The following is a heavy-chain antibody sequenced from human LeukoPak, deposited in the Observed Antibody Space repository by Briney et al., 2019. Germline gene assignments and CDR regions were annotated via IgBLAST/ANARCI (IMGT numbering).Heavy chain of an antibody. CDR2: IRSKAYCGTT. D-gene: IGHD3-22*01. V-gene: IGHV3-49*04. Sequence: PGRSLRLSCTASGFTFGDYAMSWVRQAPGKGLQWIGFIRSKAYCGTTEYAASVEGRFTISRDDSKSIAYLLMNSLKTEDTAVYYCTRSGNYYDSRGYPKYYFDCWGQGTLVAVSS. CDR1: GFTFGDYA. CDR3: TRSGNYYDSRGYPKYYFDC. J-gene: IGHJ4*02.